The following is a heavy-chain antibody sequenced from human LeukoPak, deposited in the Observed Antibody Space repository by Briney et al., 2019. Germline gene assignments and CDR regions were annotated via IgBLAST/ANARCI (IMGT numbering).Heavy chain of an antibody. V-gene: IGHV4-39*01. J-gene: IGHJ4*02. CDR2: IYDSGST. D-gene: IGHD3-22*01. Sequence: SETLSLTCTVSGGSIRSSYYYWGWIRQPPGKGLEWIGSIYDSGSTYYNPSLKSRVTISVDTSKNQFSLKLNSVTAADTAVYYCARMLYYYDSSGYYEGDYWGQGILVTVSS. CDR1: GGSIRSSYYY. CDR3: ARMLYYYDSSGYYEGDY.